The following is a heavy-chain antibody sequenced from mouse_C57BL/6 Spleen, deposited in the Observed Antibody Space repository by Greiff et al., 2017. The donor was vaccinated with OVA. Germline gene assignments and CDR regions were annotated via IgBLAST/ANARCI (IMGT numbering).Heavy chain of an antibody. D-gene: IGHD5-5*01. CDR1: GYTFTDYY. V-gene: IGHV1-26*01. Sequence: VQLQQSGPELVKPGASVKISCKASGYTFTDYYMNWVKQSHGKSLEWIGDINPNNGGTSYNQKFKGKATLTVDKSSSTAYMELRSLTSEDSAVYYCARSLPHFDYWGQGTTLTVSS. J-gene: IGHJ2*01. CDR3: ARSLPHFDY. CDR2: INPNNGGT.